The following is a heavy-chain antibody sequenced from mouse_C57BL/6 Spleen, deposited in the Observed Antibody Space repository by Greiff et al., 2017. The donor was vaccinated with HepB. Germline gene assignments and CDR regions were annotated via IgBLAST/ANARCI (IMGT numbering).Heavy chain of an antibody. CDR1: GYTFTSYG. V-gene: IGHV1-81*01. Sequence: QVQLQQSGAELARPGASVKLSCKASGYTFTSYGISWVKQRTGQGLEWIGEIYPRSGNTYYNEKFKGKATLTADKSSSTAYMALRSLTSEDSAVYFCARYYYDYDGTPYFDYWGQGTTLTVSS. D-gene: IGHD2-4*01. J-gene: IGHJ2*01. CDR3: ARYYYDYDGTPYFDY. CDR2: IYPRSGNT.